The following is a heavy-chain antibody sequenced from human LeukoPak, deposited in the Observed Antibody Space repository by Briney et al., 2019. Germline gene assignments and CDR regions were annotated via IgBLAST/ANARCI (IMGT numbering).Heavy chain of an antibody. CDR1: GGSFSGYY. CDR2: INHSGST. CDR3: ARALGAVAGTDFDY. J-gene: IGHJ4*02. V-gene: IGHV4-34*01. D-gene: IGHD6-19*01. Sequence: SETLSLTCAVYGGSFSGYYWSWIRQPPGKGLEWIGEINHSGSTNYNPPLKSRVTISVDTSKNQFSLKLSSVTAADTAVYYCARALGAVAGTDFDYWGQGTLVTVSS.